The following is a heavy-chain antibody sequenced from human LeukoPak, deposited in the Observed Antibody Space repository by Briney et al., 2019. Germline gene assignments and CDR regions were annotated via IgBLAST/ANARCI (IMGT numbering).Heavy chain of an antibody. D-gene: IGHD3-10*01. CDR1: GYTFTSYD. CDR3: ARGGTLVQGITVLYGMDV. V-gene: IGHV1-8*01. CDR2: MNPNSGNT. J-gene: IGHJ6*02. Sequence: ASVKVSCKTSGYTFTSYDINWVRQATGQGLEGMGWMNPNSGNTAYAPKFQGRVTMTRDTSISTAYMELSSLRSEDTAVYYCARGGTLVQGITVLYGMDVWGQGTTVTVSS.